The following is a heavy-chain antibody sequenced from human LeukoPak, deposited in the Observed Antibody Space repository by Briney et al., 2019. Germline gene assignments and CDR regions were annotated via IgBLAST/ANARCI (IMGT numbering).Heavy chain of an antibody. J-gene: IGHJ4*02. CDR1: GGSISSSSYY. CDR2: IYYSGSA. V-gene: IGHV4-39*01. Sequence: PSETLSLTCTVSGGSISSSSYYWGWIRQPPGKGLEWIGSIYYSGSAYYNPSLKSRVTMSVDTSKNQFSLKLSSVTAADTAVYYCARSRSSGSYYKSFDYWGQGTLVTVSS. D-gene: IGHD1-26*01. CDR3: ARSRSSGSYYKSFDY.